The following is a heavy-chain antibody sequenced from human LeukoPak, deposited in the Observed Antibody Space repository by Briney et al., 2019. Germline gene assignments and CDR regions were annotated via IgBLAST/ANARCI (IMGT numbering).Heavy chain of an antibody. D-gene: IGHD3-10*01. V-gene: IGHV3-30*02. CDR1: GFTFSSYG. CDR2: VWYDGNNN. Sequence: GGSLRLSCAASGFTFSSYGMHWVRQAPGKGLEWVAFVWYDGNNNYHADSVKGRFTIYRVNSLNTLYLQMNSLRAEDTAVYFCSKRGVVIRGVLVIGFHKEAYYFDYWGQGILVTVSS. CDR3: SKRGVVIRGVLVIGFHKEAYYFDY. J-gene: IGHJ4*02.